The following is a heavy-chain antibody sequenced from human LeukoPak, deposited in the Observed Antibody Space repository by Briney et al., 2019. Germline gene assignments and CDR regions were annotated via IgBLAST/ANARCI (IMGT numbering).Heavy chain of an antibody. Sequence: ASVKVSCKASGYTFTGYYMHWVRQAPGQGLEWMGWINPNSGGTNYAQKFQGRVTMTRDTSISTAYMELSSLRSEDTAVYYCARVDVYDFWSGYRRDYYYYYMDVWGKGTTVTVSS. V-gene: IGHV1-2*02. CDR3: ARVDVYDFWSGYRRDYYYYYMDV. CDR2: INPNSGGT. J-gene: IGHJ6*03. D-gene: IGHD3-3*01. CDR1: GYTFTGYY.